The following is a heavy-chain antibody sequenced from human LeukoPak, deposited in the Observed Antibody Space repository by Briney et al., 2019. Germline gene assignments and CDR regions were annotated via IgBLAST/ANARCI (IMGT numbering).Heavy chain of an antibody. V-gene: IGHV4-59*01. D-gene: IGHD5-18*01. CDR2: IYYSGST. CDR1: GGSISSYY. Sequence: SETLSLTCTVSGGSISSYYWSRIRQPPGKGLEWIGYIYYSGSTNYNPSLKSRVTISVDTSKNQFSLKLSSVTAADTAVYFCARTTEGGYTYDYFYYYYMDVWGKGTTVTISS. CDR3: ARTTEGGYTYDYFYYYYMDV. J-gene: IGHJ6*03.